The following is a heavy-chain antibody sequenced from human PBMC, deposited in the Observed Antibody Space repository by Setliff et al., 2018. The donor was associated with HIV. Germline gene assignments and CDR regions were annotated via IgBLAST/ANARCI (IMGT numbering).Heavy chain of an antibody. V-gene: IGHV1-8*01. CDR1: GYSFARYG. Sequence: ASVKVSCKASGYSFARYGLSWVRQAPGQGLEWMGWMNPNSGNTGYSQTFQGRVTMTRNTSIGTAYMELSSLRSEDTAVYYCARGAWYTSGWHSSRYMDVWGKGSTVTVS. J-gene: IGHJ6*03. CDR3: ARGAWYTSGWHSSRYMDV. D-gene: IGHD6-19*01. CDR2: MNPNSGNT.